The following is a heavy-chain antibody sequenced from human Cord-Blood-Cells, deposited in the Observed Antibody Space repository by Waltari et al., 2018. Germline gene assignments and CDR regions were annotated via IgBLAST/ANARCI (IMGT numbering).Heavy chain of an antibody. V-gene: IGHV6-1*01. J-gene: IGHJ2*01. CDR2: TYYRSKWYN. CDR1: GASVSSNSAA. CDR3: AREGITIFGVVIPFDL. Sequence: QVQLQQSGPGLVKPSQTLSLTCAISGASVSSNSAAWNGIRHSPSRGLEGLGRTYYRSKWYNDYAVSVKSRITINPDTSKNQFSLQLNSVTPEDTAVYYCAREGITIFGVVIPFDLWGRGTLVTVSS. D-gene: IGHD3-3*01.